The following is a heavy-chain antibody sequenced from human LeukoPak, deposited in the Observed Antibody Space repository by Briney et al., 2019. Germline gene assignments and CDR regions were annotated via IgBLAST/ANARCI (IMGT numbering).Heavy chain of an antibody. CDR2: ISTSGAGT. D-gene: IGHD6-13*01. V-gene: IGHV3-23*01. J-gene: IGHJ4*02. CDR3: AKDRLDGAAAEY. Sequence: KTGGSLILSCAASGFSFSNYVMSWVRQTPGKGLEWVSVISTSGAGTYYAESVKGRFTISRDNSKNTVYLQMNSLRAEDTAVYHCAKDRLDGAAAEYWGQGTLVTVSS. CDR1: GFSFSNYV.